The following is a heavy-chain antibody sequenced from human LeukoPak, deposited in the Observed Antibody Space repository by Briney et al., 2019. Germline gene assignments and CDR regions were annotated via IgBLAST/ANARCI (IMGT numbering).Heavy chain of an antibody. Sequence: GGSLRLSCAASGFTFSSHGMHWVRQAPGKGLEWVAVIWYDGSYKYYADSVKGRFTISRDNSKNTLYLQMNSLRAEDTAVYYCARDVGAPAATGYYFDYWVRGTLDIVCS. CDR3: ARDVGAPAATGYYFDY. D-gene: IGHD2-2*01. CDR1: GFTFSSHG. CDR2: IWYDGSYK. J-gene: IGHJ4*02. V-gene: IGHV3-33*01.